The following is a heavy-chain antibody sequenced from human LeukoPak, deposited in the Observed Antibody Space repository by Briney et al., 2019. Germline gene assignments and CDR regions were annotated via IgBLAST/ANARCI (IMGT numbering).Heavy chain of an antibody. J-gene: IGHJ4*02. CDR2: ICYRGST. CDR3: ARGGDYGDLRYFDY. D-gene: IGHD4-17*01. V-gene: IGHV4-59*01. Sequence: SETLSLTCTVSGDSISSYYWSWIRQPPGKGLEWIGYICYRGSTNYNPSLKSRVTFSVDTSKNQFSLKLNSVTAADTAVYYCARGGDYGDLRYFDYWGQGTLVTVSS. CDR1: GDSISSYY.